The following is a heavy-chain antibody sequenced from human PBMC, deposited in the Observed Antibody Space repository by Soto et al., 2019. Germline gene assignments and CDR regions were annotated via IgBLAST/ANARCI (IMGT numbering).Heavy chain of an antibody. J-gene: IGHJ4*02. CDR2: IVVGNSNT. D-gene: IGHD3-22*01. V-gene: IGHV1-58*01. CDR3: AERGGYDSSGYVFDY. Sequence: SVKVSCKASGFTFISSAVQWVRQARGQRLEWIGWIVVGNSNTNYAQKFQERVTITRDMSTNTAYMELSSLRSEDTAVYYCAERGGYDSSGYVFDYWGQGTLVTVSS. CDR1: GFTFISSA.